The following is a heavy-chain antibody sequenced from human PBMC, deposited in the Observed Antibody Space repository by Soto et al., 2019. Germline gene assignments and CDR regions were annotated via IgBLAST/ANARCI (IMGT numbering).Heavy chain of an antibody. CDR2: IKSKSDGGTT. Sequence: GGSLRLSCAASGFTFSDAWMSWVRQAPGKGLDWVGRIKSKSDGGTTEYAAPVRGRFTISRDDSKSTLYLQMNSLKTEDTAVYYCTTDLWRIAVVVGSTGYFNPWGQGTPVTVSS. CDR1: GFTFSDAW. D-gene: IGHD2-15*01. CDR3: TTDLWRIAVVVGSTGYFNP. J-gene: IGHJ5*02. V-gene: IGHV3-15*01.